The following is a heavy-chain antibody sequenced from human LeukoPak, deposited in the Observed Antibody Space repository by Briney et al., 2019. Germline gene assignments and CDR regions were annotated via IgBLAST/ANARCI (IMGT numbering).Heavy chain of an antibody. CDR1: GFTFSSFG. J-gene: IGHJ3*02. Sequence: PGMSLRLSCAASGFTFSSFGFHWVRQAPGKGLEWVAEIWDDGKKTYYADSVRGRFTISRDSSKSTLYLQMNSLRVDDTAVYFCAGAFAPGAVAGYDVFDMWGQGTMVTVSS. V-gene: IGHV3-33*01. CDR3: AGAFAPGAVAGYDVFDM. CDR2: IWDDGKKT. D-gene: IGHD6-19*01.